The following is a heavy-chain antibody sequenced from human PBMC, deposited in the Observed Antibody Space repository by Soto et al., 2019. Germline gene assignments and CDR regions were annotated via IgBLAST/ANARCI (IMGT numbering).Heavy chain of an antibody. J-gene: IGHJ6*02. V-gene: IGHV4-31*03. D-gene: IGHD2-21*02. CDR1: GGSISSGGYY. CDR2: IYYSGST. Sequence: QVQLQESGPGLVKPSQTLSLTCTVSGGSISSGGYYWSWIRQHPGKGLEWIGYIYYSGSTYYTPSLKSRVTISVDTSKNQLSLTLSSVTAADTAVYYCARVCGGDCHYGMAVWGQGTTVTVSS. CDR3: ARVCGGDCHYGMAV.